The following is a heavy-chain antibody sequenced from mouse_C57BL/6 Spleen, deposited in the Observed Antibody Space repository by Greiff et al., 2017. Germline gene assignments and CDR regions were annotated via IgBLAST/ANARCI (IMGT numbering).Heavy chain of an antibody. Sequence: QVQLQQSGAELVRPGASVTLSCKASGYTFTDYEMHWVKQTPVHGLEWIGAIDPETGGTAYNQKFKGKAILTADKSSSTAFMELRSLTSEDSAVYYCTGWGDCYDYGDWYFDVWGTGTTVTVSS. V-gene: IGHV1-15*01. CDR2: IDPETGGT. J-gene: IGHJ1*03. CDR3: TGWGDCYDYGDWYFDV. D-gene: IGHD2-4*01. CDR1: GYTFTDYE.